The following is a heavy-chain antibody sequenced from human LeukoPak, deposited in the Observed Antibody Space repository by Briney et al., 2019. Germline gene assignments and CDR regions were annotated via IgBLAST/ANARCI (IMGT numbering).Heavy chain of an antibody. V-gene: IGHV4-59*08. CDR3: ANSGSYLDAFDI. CDR1: GGSISSYY. J-gene: IGHJ3*02. D-gene: IGHD1-26*01. Sequence: SETLSLTCTVSGGSISSYYWSWMRQPPGKGREGIGYIYYSWSTNYSPSLKSRVTISVDTSKNQFSLKLSSVTAADPAVSYCANSGSYLDAFDIWGHGKMVTVSS. CDR2: IYYSWST.